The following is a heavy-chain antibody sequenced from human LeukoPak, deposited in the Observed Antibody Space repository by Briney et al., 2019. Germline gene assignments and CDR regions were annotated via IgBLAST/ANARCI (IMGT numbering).Heavy chain of an antibody. CDR2: IYYTGST. J-gene: IGHJ6*02. D-gene: IGHD3-22*01. V-gene: IGHV4-61*01. CDR1: GGSVSSGSYY. Sequence: SETLSLTCAVSGGSVSSGSYYWTWIRQPPGKGLEWIGCIYYTGSTKYNSSLKSRVTISADTSKNQFSLKLSSVTAADTAVYYCARQWFYYYGLDVWGQGTTVTVSS. CDR3: ARQWFYYYGLDV.